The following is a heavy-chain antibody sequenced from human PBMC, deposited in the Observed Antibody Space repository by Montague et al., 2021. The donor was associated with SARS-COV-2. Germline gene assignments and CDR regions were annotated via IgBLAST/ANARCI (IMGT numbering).Heavy chain of an antibody. CDR1: GGSFSDYY. D-gene: IGHD3-3*01. CDR2: TTLRASA. J-gene: IGHJ3*01. V-gene: IGHV4-34*01. CDR3: ARGQVTISGVLIFIPAAGHLDG. Sequence: SEILSLTCSVYGGSFSDYYWTWIRQPPGKGLEWIGETTLRASANYNPSLKSRVSISVDTSKNQLSLKLTSVTAADTGVYYCARGQVTISGVLIFIPAAGHLDGWGQGTSVTVSS.